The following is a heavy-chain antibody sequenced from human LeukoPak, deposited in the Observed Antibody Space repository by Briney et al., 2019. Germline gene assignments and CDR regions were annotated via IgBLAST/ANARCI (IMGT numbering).Heavy chain of an antibody. CDR3: ARHELGGYGFLWFDP. CDR2: VYYSGST. Sequence: PSETLSLTCTVSGGSINNYYWSWIRQPPGRGLEWIGYVYYSGSTNYNPSLKSRITISVDTSKNQFSLRLSSVTAADTAVYYCARHELGGYGFLWFDPWGQGNLVTVSS. D-gene: IGHD5-12*01. V-gene: IGHV4-59*08. J-gene: IGHJ5*02. CDR1: GGSINNYY.